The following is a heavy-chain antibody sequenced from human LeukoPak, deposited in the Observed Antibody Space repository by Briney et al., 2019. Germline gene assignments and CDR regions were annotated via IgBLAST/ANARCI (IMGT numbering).Heavy chain of an antibody. J-gene: IGHJ4*02. CDR1: GFTFSSYG. V-gene: IGHV3-33*06. CDR3: AKDRAYSLDY. CDR2: IWYDESNT. Sequence: GRSLRLSCAASGFTFSSYGMHWVRRAPGKGLEWVAVIWYDESNTYYADSVKGRFTISRDNSKNTLYLQMNSLRAEDAAVYYCAKDRAYSLDYWGQGALVTLSS. D-gene: IGHD4-11*01.